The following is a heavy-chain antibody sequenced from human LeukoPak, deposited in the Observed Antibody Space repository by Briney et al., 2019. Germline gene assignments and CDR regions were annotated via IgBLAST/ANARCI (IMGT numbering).Heavy chain of an antibody. J-gene: IGHJ3*02. CDR1: GFTFDDYA. Sequence: GGSLRLSCAVSGFTFDDYAMHWVRHAPGRGLEWVSGISWNSGSIVYADSVKGRFNISRDNAKNSLFLQMNSLRAEDMALYYCAKDEFVASDFTGAFDIWGQGTMGTVSS. D-gene: IGHD2-8*02. CDR2: ISWNSGSI. CDR3: AKDEFVASDFTGAFDI. V-gene: IGHV3-9*03.